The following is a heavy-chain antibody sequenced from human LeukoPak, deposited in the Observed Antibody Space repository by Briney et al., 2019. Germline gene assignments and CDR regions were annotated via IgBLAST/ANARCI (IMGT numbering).Heavy chain of an antibody. CDR3: ARSRIEEASNYFDY. CDR1: GGSFSGYY. D-gene: IGHD1-26*01. J-gene: IGHJ4*02. CDR2: INHSGST. Sequence: SETLSLTCAVYGGSFSGYYWSWIRQPPGKGPEWIGEINHSGSTNYNPSLKSRVTISVDTSKNQFSLKLSSVTAADTAVYYCARSRIEEASNYFDYWGQGTLVTVSS. V-gene: IGHV4-34*01.